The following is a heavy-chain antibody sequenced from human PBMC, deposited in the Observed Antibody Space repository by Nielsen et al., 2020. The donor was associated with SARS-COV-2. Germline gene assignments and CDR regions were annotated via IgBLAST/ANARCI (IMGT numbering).Heavy chain of an antibody. V-gene: IGHV3-48*03. D-gene: IGHD5-12*01. J-gene: IGHJ5*02. CDR2: ISSSGSTI. CDR1: GFTFSSYE. Sequence: GESLKISCAASGFTFSSYEMNWVRQAPGKGLEWVSYISSSGSTIYYADSVKGRFTISRDNAKNSLYLQMNSLRAEDTAVYYCAREAGDSGYHDKGWFDPWGQGTLVTVSS. CDR3: AREAGDSGYHDKGWFDP.